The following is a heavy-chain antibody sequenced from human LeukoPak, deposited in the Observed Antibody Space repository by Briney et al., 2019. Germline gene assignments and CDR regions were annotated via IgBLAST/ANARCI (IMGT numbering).Heavy chain of an antibody. Sequence: SETLSLTCAVYGGSFSGYYWSWIRQPPGKGLEWIGEINHSGSTNYNPSLKSRVTISVDTSKNQFSLKLSSVTAADTAVYYCARGHAGPPGDYYYYMDVWVKGTTVTVSS. D-gene: IGHD1-1*01. CDR1: GGSFSGYY. V-gene: IGHV4-34*01. J-gene: IGHJ6*03. CDR3: ARGHAGPPGDYYYYMDV. CDR2: INHSGST.